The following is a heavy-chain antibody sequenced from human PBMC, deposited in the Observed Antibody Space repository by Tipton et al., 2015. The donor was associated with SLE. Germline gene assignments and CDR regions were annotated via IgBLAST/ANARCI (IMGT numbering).Heavy chain of an antibody. CDR1: GGSISSYY. D-gene: IGHD7-27*01. CDR2: IYYSGST. Sequence: LRLSCTVSGGSISSYYWSWIQQPPGKGLEWIGYIYYSGSTNYNPSLKSRVTISVDTSKNQFSLKLSSVTAADTAVYYCARGTKLGNHYYYYYMDVWGKGTTVTVSS. J-gene: IGHJ6*03. V-gene: IGHV4-59*01. CDR3: ARGTKLGNHYYYYYMDV.